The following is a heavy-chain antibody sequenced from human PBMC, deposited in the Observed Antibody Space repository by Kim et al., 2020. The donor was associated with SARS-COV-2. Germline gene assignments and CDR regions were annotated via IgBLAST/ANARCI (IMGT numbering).Heavy chain of an antibody. CDR1: GFTFSDYS. CDR2: ISSTASRV. CDR3: TRGRTSATDWYFDL. J-gene: IGHJ2*01. D-gene: IGHD1-26*01. V-gene: IGHV3-21*01. Sequence: GASLRLSCAASGFTFSDYSMNWVRQAPGKGLEWVSSISSTASRVYYADSVKGRFTISRDNAQNSLFLQMNSLRAEDTAVFYCTRGRTSATDWYFDLWGRGTLVTVSS.